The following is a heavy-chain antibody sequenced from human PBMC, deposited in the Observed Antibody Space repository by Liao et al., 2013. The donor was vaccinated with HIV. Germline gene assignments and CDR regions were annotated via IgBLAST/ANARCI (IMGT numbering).Heavy chain of an antibody. Sequence: QVQLQESGPGLVRPSETLSLTCTVSGDSITTYYWGWIRQPAGKGLEWIGRIDTSGSTDYNPSLKSRVTMSVDTSKSQFSLKLTSVTAADTAVYYCVRGARLDYVYWFDPWGRGTLVTVSS. CDR2: IDTSGST. D-gene: IGHD4-17*01. CDR1: GDSITTYY. V-gene: IGHV4-4*07. CDR3: VRGARLDYVYWFDP. J-gene: IGHJ5*02.